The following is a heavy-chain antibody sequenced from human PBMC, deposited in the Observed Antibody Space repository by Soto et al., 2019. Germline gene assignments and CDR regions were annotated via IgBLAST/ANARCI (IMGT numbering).Heavy chain of an antibody. V-gene: IGHV3-30-3*01. CDR3: ARDTYGMDV. CDR2: ISYDGSNK. CDR1: GFTFRSYA. J-gene: IGHJ6*02. Sequence: PGGSXRLSCAASGFTFRSYAMHWVRQAPGKGLEWVAVISYDGSNKYYADSVKGRFTISRDNSKNTLYLQMNSLRAEDTAVYYCARDTYGMDVWGQGTTVTVSS.